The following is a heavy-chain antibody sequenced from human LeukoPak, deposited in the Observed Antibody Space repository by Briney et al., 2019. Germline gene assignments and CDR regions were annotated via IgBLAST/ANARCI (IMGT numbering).Heavy chain of an antibody. D-gene: IGHD3-22*01. Sequence: PGGSLRLSCAASGFTFSSYGMHWVRQAPGKGLEWVAVIWYDGSNKYYADSVKGRFTISRDNSKNTLYLQMNSLRAEDTAVYYCARGRWDYYDSSGYYPTLYFGYWGQGTLVTVSS. V-gene: IGHV3-33*01. J-gene: IGHJ4*02. CDR3: ARGRWDYYDSSGYYPTLYFGY. CDR2: IWYDGSNK. CDR1: GFTFSSYG.